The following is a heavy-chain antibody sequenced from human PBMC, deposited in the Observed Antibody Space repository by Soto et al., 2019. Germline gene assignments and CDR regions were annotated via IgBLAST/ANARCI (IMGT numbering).Heavy chain of an antibody. D-gene: IGHD1-26*01. Sequence: GGSLRLSCVVSGLTFKNAWMNWVRQAPGKGLEWVGHIKSKADGETRDYAAPVKGRFTVSRDDSKNTLFLDMISLTTEDTGVYYCTTDPQWGLWGPGTMVTVSS. CDR1: GLTFKNAW. J-gene: IGHJ3*01. CDR3: TTDPQWGL. V-gene: IGHV3-15*07. CDR2: IKSKADGETR.